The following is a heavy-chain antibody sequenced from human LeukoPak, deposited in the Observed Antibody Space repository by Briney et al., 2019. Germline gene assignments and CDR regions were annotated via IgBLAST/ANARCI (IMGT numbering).Heavy chain of an antibody. J-gene: IGHJ4*02. D-gene: IGHD3-16*02. CDR3: ARSMYDYVWGSYRYYQNDY. V-gene: IGHV1-69*04. CDR1: GGTFSSYA. CDR2: IIPILGIA. Sequence: SVTVSCKASGGTFSSYAISWVRQAPGQGLEWMGRIIPILGIANYAQKFQGRVTITADKSTSTAYMELSSLRSEDTAVYYCARSMYDYVWGSYRYYQNDYWGQGTLVTVSS.